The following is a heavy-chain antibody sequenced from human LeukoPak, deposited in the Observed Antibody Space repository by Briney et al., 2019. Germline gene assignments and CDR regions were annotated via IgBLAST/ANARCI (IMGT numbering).Heavy chain of an antibody. CDR3: ARDPTTVVTLPYYIDF. J-gene: IGHJ4*02. Sequence: SSETLSVTCADPGGSFFGSHWNWIRQSPEKGLEWIGEINHSGRTNYNPSLKSRVTISVDTAKRQFFLKLTSVTAADTAVYYCARDPTTVVTLPYYIDFWGQRTLVTVSA. CDR2: INHSGRT. D-gene: IGHD4-23*01. CDR1: GGSFFGSH. V-gene: IGHV4-34*01.